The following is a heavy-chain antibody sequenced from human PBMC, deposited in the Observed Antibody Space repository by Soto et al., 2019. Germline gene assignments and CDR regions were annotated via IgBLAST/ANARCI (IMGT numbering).Heavy chain of an antibody. CDR3: AKEGPDSYGYSRVFEC. Sequence: GGSLRLSCAASGFTFSSYGMQWVRQAPGKGLEWVAFISYDGSSKWYADSVKGRFAISRDNFKNTLDLQMNSLRTEDTAVYYCAKEGPDSYGYSRVFECWGQGTLVTVSS. CDR2: ISYDGSSK. D-gene: IGHD2-2*03. CDR1: GFTFSSYG. V-gene: IGHV3-30*18. J-gene: IGHJ4*02.